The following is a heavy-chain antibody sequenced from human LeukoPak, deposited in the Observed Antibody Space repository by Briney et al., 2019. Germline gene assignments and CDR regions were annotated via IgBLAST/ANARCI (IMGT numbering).Heavy chain of an antibody. D-gene: IGHD6-19*01. CDR2: ISRSTETT. Sequence: GGSLRLSCAVSGFSFSSFALSWVRQAPGKGLEWVSSISRSTETTLYADSVKGRFTISRDNSKNTGFLQMNNLRAEDTAVYYCAKRAAVSGMVGPFDYWGQGTLDTVSS. CDR3: AKRAAVSGMVGPFDY. J-gene: IGHJ4*02. CDR1: GFSFSSFA. V-gene: IGHV3-23*01.